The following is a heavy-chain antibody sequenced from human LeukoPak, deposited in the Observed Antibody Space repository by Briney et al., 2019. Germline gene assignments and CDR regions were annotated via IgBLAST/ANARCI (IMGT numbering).Heavy chain of an antibody. D-gene: IGHD6-13*01. V-gene: IGHV1-2*02. CDR2: IDPNSGDT. Sequence: ASVKVSCKASGYTFTGYYMHWVRQAPGQGLEWVGWIDPNSGDTNSAQSFQGRVTMTRDTSITVVYMELSRLRYDDTAVYYCARPTSAGPGFDHWGQGTLVTVSS. CDR3: ARPTSAGPGFDH. CDR1: GYTFTGYY. J-gene: IGHJ4*02.